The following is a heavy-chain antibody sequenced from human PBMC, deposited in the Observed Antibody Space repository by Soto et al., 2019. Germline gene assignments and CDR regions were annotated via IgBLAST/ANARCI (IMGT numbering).Heavy chain of an antibody. CDR1: GFTFSSYW. CDR2: IKQDGSEK. J-gene: IGHJ3*02. Sequence: GGSLRLSCAASGFTFSSYWMSWVRQAPGKGLEWVANIKQDGSEKDYVDSVKGRFTISRDNAKNSLYLQMNSLRAEDTAVYYCARITGEGAFDIWGQGTMVTVSS. D-gene: IGHD7-27*01. CDR3: ARITGEGAFDI. V-gene: IGHV3-7*03.